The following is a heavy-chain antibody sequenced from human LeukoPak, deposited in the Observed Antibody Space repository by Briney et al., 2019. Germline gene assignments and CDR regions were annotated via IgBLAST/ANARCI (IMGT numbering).Heavy chain of an antibody. Sequence: QPGGSLSLSCAASGFTSMNYAMNWVRPAPGKGLEWVSVLIGSSGSTDYADSVKGRFTISRDTSKNTVFLQMNSLRAEDTAIYYCAKGAYDYIEMGYFDSWGQGSLVAVSS. CDR1: GFTSMNYA. CDR2: LIGSSGST. D-gene: IGHD5-12*01. CDR3: AKGAYDYIEMGYFDS. J-gene: IGHJ4*02. V-gene: IGHV3-23*01.